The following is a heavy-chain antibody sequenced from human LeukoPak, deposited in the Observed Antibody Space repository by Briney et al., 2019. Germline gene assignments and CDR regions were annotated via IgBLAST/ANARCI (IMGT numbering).Heavy chain of an antibody. Sequence: ASVKVSCKASGYTFTGYYIHWVRQAPGQGLEWMGWFNPNSGGTTYAQKFQGRVTMTRDTSISTAYMELSDLRSDDTAVYYCAKDYFELGSLPDSWGQGTLVTVSS. V-gene: IGHV1-2*02. CDR3: AKDYFELGSLPDS. D-gene: IGHD1-7*01. J-gene: IGHJ4*02. CDR2: FNPNSGGT. CDR1: GYTFTGYY.